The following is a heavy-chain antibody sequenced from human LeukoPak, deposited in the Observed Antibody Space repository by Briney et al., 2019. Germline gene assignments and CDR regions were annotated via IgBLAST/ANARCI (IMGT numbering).Heavy chain of an antibody. Sequence: ASVKVSCKASGYTFTGYYMHWVRQAPGQGLEWMGWINPNSGGTNYAQKFQGRVTMTRDTSISTAYMELRSLRSDDTAVYYCARFNGGKGYFDYWGQGTLVTVSS. V-gene: IGHV1-2*02. CDR1: GYTFTGYY. J-gene: IGHJ4*02. CDR3: ARFNGGKGYFDY. D-gene: IGHD2-15*01. CDR2: INPNSGGT.